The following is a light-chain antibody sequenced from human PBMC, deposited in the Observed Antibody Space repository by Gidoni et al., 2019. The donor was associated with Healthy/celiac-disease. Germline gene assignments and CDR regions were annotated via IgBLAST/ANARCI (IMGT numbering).Light chain of an antibody. Sequence: DIVMTQSPRSLSVTPGEPASISCRSSQSLLHSNGYNYLDWYLQKPGQSPQLLIYLGSNRASGVPDRFSGSGSGTDFTLKISRVEAEDVGVYCCMQALQASWTFGQGTKVEIK. V-gene: IGKV2-28*01. CDR2: LGS. J-gene: IGKJ1*01. CDR3: MQALQASWT. CDR1: QSLLHSNGYNY.